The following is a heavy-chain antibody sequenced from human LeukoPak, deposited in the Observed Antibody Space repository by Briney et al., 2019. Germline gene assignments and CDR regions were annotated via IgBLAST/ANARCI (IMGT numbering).Heavy chain of an antibody. D-gene: IGHD3-3*01. Sequence: SETLSLTCTVSGGSISSGDYYWSWIRQPPGKGLEWIGYIYYSGSTYYNPSLKSRVTISVDTSKNQFSLKLSSVTAADTAVYYCARYGYYDFWSGYINWFVPWGQGTLVTVSS. CDR1: GGSISSGDYY. CDR2: IYYSGST. V-gene: IGHV4-30-4*01. CDR3: ARYGYYDFWSGYINWFVP. J-gene: IGHJ5*02.